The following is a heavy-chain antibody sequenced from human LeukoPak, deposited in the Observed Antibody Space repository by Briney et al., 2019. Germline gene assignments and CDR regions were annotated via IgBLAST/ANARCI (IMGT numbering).Heavy chain of an antibody. Sequence: PSETLSLTCAVYGGSFSGYYWSWIRQPPGKGLEWIGEINHSGSTNYNPSLKSRVTISVDTSKNQFSLKLSSVTAADTAVYYCARGTWDVVVPAAIRSYAFYFDYWGQGTLVTVSS. J-gene: IGHJ4*02. CDR1: GGSFSGYY. D-gene: IGHD2-2*02. CDR3: ARGTWDVVVPAAIRSYAFYFDY. V-gene: IGHV4-34*01. CDR2: INHSGST.